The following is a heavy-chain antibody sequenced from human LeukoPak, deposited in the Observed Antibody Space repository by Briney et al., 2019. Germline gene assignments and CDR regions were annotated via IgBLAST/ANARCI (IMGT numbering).Heavy chain of an antibody. V-gene: IGHV4-39*01. Sequence: SETLSLTCTVSGGSISGSSYYWGWIRQPPGKGLEWIGSIYYNGNTYYNPPLKSRVTISVDTSKNQFSLKLSSVTAADTAVYYCARPQGSSWYVAFDIWGQGTMVTVSS. CDR3: ARPQGSSWYVAFDI. CDR1: GGSISGSSYY. D-gene: IGHD6-13*01. CDR2: IYYNGNT. J-gene: IGHJ3*02.